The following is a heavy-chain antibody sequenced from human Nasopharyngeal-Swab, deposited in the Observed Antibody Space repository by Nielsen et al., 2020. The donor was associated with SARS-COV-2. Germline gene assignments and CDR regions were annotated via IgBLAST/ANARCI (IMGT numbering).Heavy chain of an antibody. Sequence: LSLTCAASGFTFSSYAMSWVRQAPGKGLEWVSATSGSGGSTYYADSVKGRFTISRDNSKNTLYLQMNSLRAEDTAVYYCAKSNDILTGYSFDYWGQGTLVTVSS. V-gene: IGHV3-23*01. CDR1: GFTFSSYA. CDR2: TSGSGGST. CDR3: AKSNDILTGYSFDY. J-gene: IGHJ4*02. D-gene: IGHD3-9*01.